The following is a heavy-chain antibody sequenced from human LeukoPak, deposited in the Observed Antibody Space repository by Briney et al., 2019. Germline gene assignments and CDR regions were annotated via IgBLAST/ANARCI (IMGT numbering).Heavy chain of an antibody. CDR2: ISYDGSNK. Sequence: GGSLRLSCAASGFTFSSYGMHWVRQAPGKGLEWVAVISYDGSNKYYADSVKGRFTISRDNSKNTLYLQMNSLRVEDTAVYYCARGLNRFSSSWYRLAYWGQGTLVTVSS. D-gene: IGHD6-13*01. J-gene: IGHJ4*02. CDR1: GFTFSSYG. V-gene: IGHV3-30*03. CDR3: ARGLNRFSSSWYRLAY.